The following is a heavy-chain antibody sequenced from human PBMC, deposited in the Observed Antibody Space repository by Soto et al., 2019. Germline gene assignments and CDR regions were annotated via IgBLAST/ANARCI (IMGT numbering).Heavy chain of an antibody. D-gene: IGHD2-21*02. Sequence: QVQLVQSGAAVKKPGSSVKVSCKASGGTFSSYAISWVRQAPGQGLEWMGGIIPIFGTANYAQKFQGRVTITADESTSTAYMELSSLRSEDTAVYYCAREGGAYCGGDCSHFDYWGQGTLVTVSS. V-gene: IGHV1-69*12. CDR3: AREGGAYCGGDCSHFDY. CDR1: GGTFSSYA. J-gene: IGHJ4*02. CDR2: IIPIFGTA.